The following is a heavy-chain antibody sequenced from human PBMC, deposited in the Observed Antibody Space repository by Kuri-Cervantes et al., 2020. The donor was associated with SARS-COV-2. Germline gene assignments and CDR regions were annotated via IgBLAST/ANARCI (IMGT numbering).Heavy chain of an antibody. V-gene: IGHV1-69*05. J-gene: IGHJ6*03. CDR3: ARSRGLLGIVYYYMDV. D-gene: IGHD7-27*01. CDR2: IIPIFGTA. CDR1: GGTFSSYA. Sequence: SVKVSCKASGGTFSSYAISWVRQAPGQGREWMGGIIPIFGTANYAQKFQGRVTITTDESTSTAYMELSSLRSEDTAVYYCARSRGLLGIVYYYMDVWGKGPTVTVSS.